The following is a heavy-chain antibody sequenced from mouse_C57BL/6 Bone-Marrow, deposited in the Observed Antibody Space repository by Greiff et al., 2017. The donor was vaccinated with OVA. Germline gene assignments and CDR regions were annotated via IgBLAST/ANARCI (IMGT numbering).Heavy chain of an antibody. CDR2: IWSGGST. D-gene: IGHD2-13*01. Sequence: VQLQQSGPGLVQPSQSLSITCTVSGFSLTSYGVHWVRQSPGKGLEWLGVIWSGGSTDYNAAFISRLSISKDNSKSQVFFKMNSLQADDTAIYYCARNEKFYYGDDRYAMDYWGQGTSVTVSS. J-gene: IGHJ4*01. V-gene: IGHV2-2*01. CDR1: GFSLTSYG. CDR3: ARNEKFYYGDDRYAMDY.